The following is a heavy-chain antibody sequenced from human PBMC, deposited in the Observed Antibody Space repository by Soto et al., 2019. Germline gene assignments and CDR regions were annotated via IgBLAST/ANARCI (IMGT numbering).Heavy chain of an antibody. J-gene: IGHJ3*02. V-gene: IGHV3-30*18. Sequence: GGSLRLSCAASGFTFSSYGMHWVRQAPGKGLEWVAVISYDGSNKYYADSVKGRFTISRDNSKNTLYLPMNSLRAEDTAVYYCANSIRGYDFWSGYYNDAFDIWGQGTMVTVSS. D-gene: IGHD3-3*01. CDR2: ISYDGSNK. CDR1: GFTFSSYG. CDR3: ANSIRGYDFWSGYYNDAFDI.